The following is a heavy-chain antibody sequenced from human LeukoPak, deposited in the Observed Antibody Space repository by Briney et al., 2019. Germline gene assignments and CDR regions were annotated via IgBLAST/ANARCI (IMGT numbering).Heavy chain of an antibody. V-gene: IGHV3-13*01. CDR1: GLTFSSYD. J-gene: IGHJ3*02. Sequence: GGSLRLSCAASGLTFSSYDMRWVRQAPGKGLEWVSSIGATGDTYYTGSVKGRFTISRENAKKSLYLQMSSLRVEDTAVYFCVLGAYWNDDKNAFHIWGPGTMVTVSS. CDR3: VLGAYWNDDKNAFHI. CDR2: IGATGDT. D-gene: IGHD1-1*01.